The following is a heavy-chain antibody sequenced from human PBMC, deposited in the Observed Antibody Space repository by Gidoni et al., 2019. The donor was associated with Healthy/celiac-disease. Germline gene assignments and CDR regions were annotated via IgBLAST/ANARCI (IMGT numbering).Heavy chain of an antibody. CDR1: GFTFSSYS. V-gene: IGHV3-48*01. Sequence: EVQLVESGGGLVQPGGSLRLSCAASGFTFSSYSMNWVRQAPGKGLEWVSYISSSSSTIYYADSVKGRFTISRDNAKNSLYLQMNSLRAEDTAVYYCARDWAVVTATTTPRAPNDYWGQGTLVTVSS. CDR3: ARDWAVVTATTTPRAPNDY. D-gene: IGHD2-21*02. CDR2: ISSSSSTI. J-gene: IGHJ4*02.